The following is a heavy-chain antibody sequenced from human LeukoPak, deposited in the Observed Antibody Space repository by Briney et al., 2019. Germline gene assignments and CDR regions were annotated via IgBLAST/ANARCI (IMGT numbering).Heavy chain of an antibody. Sequence: GRSLRLSCAASGFTFDDYAMHWVRQAPGKDLEWVSGISWNSGSIGYADSVKGRFTISRDNAKNSLYLQMNSLRAEDMALYYCAKDTGAGYSSSPGAFDIWGQGTMVTVSS. D-gene: IGHD6-6*01. CDR1: GFTFDDYA. CDR2: ISWNSGSI. J-gene: IGHJ3*02. V-gene: IGHV3-9*03. CDR3: AKDTGAGYSSSPGAFDI.